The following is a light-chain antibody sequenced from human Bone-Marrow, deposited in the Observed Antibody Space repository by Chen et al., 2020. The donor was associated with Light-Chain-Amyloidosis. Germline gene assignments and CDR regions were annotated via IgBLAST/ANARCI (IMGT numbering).Light chain of an antibody. CDR3: SSFTSSSSYV. Sequence: SPLPQLASVSGSPGQSTPIPCPGTSGDVGTYNYVSWYQQHQGKAPKVMIYAVSNRPSGVSNRFSGSKSGNTASLTISGLQAEDEADYYCSSFTSSSSYVFGPGTKVTVL. CDR2: AVS. CDR1: SGDVGTYNY. V-gene: IGLV2-14*01. J-gene: IGLJ1*01.